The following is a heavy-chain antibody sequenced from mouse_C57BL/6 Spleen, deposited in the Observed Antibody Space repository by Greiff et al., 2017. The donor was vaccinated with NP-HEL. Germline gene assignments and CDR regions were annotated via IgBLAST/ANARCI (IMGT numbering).Heavy chain of an antibody. CDR3: ASRGRYFDV. CDR2: IYPRDGST. Sequence: QVHVKQSGPELVKPGASVKLSCKASGYTFTSYDINWVKQRHGQGLEWIGWIYPRDGSTKYNEKFKGKATLTVDTSSSTAYMELHSLTSEDSAVYFCASRGRYFDVWGTGTTVTVSS. CDR1: GYTFTSYD. D-gene: IGHD3-1*01. V-gene: IGHV1-85*01. J-gene: IGHJ1*03.